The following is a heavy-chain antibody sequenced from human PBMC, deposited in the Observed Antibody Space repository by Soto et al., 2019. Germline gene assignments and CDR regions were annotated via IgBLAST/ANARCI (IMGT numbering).Heavy chain of an antibody. D-gene: IGHD2-15*01. CDR3: SRDRGYCSGGSCSSNWFDP. J-gene: IGHJ5*02. CDR1: GGSISSGGYY. V-gene: IGHV4-31*03. CDR2: IYSSGST. Sequence: QVQLQESGPGLVKPSQTLSLTCTVSGGSISSGGYYWSWIRQHPGKGLEWIGYIYSSGSTYYNPSLKSRVTISVETSKNQFSLKLSSVTAADTAVYYCSRDRGYCSGGSCSSNWFDPWGQGTLVNVSS.